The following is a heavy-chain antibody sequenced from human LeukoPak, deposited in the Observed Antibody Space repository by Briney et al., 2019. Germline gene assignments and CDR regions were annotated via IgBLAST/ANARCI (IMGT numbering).Heavy chain of an antibody. CDR3: ASRAGTTFDY. J-gene: IGHJ4*02. CDR2: IYYSGST. D-gene: IGHD3-10*01. V-gene: IGHV4-59*08. Sequence: SETLSLTCTVSVGSISTYYWNWIRQPPGKGLEWIGYIYYSGSTKYNPSLTSRVSVSIDTSKNQFSLKLTSVTAADTAVYYCASRAGTTFDYWGQGILVSVSS. CDR1: VGSISTYY.